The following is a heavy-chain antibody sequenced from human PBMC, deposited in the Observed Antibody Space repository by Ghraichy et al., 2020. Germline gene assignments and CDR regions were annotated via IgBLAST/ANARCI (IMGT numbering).Heavy chain of an antibody. CDR2: IYYSGST. CDR3: ARASGGYYYDSSGYYQDGFDI. J-gene: IGHJ3*02. D-gene: IGHD3-22*01. CDR1: GGSISSGDYY. V-gene: IGHV4-30-4*01. Sequence: SETLSLTCTVSGGSISSGDYYWSWIRQPPGKGLEWIGYIYYSGSTYYNPSLKSRVTISVDTSKNQFSLKLSSVTAADTAVYYCARASGGYYYDSSGYYQDGFDIWGQGTMVTVSS.